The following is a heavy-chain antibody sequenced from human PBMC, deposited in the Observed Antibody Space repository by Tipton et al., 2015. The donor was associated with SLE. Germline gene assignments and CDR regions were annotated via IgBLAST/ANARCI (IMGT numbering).Heavy chain of an antibody. CDR2: ISSSSSYI. V-gene: IGHV3-21*01. CDR1: GFTFSSYS. CDR3: AREYCTNGVCLDAFDI. Sequence: SLRLSCAASGFTFSSYSMNWVRQAPGKGLEWVSSISSSSSYIYYADSVKGRFTISRDNAKNSLYLQMNSLRAEDTAVYYCAREYCTNGVCLDAFDIWSQGTMVTVSS. J-gene: IGHJ3*02. D-gene: IGHD2-8*01.